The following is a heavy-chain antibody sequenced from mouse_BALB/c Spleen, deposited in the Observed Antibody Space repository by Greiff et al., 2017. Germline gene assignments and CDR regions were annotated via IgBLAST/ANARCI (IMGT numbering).Heavy chain of an antibody. J-gene: IGHJ4*01. Sequence: EVKLMESEGGLVKPGGSLKLSCAASGFAFSSYDMSWVRQTPEKRLEWVAYISSGGGSTYYPDTVKGRFTISRDNAKNTLYLQMSSLKSEDTAMYYCARRDRYDEAMDYWGQGTSVTVSS. CDR3: ARRDRYDEAMDY. CDR1: GFAFSSYD. V-gene: IGHV5-12-1*01. D-gene: IGHD2-14*01. CDR2: ISSGGGST.